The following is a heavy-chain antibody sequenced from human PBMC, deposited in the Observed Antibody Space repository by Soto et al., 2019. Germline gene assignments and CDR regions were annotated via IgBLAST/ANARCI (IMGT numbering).Heavy chain of an antibody. J-gene: IGHJ6*02. Sequence: QVQLVESGGGVVQPGRSLRLSCAAYGFTFSSYGMHWVRQAPGKGLEWVAVISYDGSNKYYADSVKGRFTISRDNSKNTLYLQMNSLRAEDTAVYYCANVGYDLDYYYGMDVWGQGTTVTVSS. CDR1: GFTFSSYG. CDR3: ANVGYDLDYYYGMDV. V-gene: IGHV3-30*18. D-gene: IGHD5-12*01. CDR2: ISYDGSNK.